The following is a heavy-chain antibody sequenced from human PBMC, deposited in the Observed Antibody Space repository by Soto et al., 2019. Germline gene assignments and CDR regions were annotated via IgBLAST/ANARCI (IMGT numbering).Heavy chain of an antibody. V-gene: IGHV1-2*02. Sequence: ASVKVSCKASGYTFTGYYIHWVRQAPVLGLEWMGWINPNSGVTNYAQNFQGRVTMTRDAFISTAYMELNRLRSDDTAVYYCARILVPSTIGWFDPWGQGTLVTVSS. CDR2: INPNSGVT. CDR3: ARILVPSTIGWFDP. J-gene: IGHJ5*02. D-gene: IGHD2-2*01. CDR1: GYTFTGYY.